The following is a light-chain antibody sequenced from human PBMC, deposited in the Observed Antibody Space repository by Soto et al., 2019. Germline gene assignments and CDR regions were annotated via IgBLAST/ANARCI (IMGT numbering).Light chain of an antibody. Sequence: QSALTQPASVSGSPGQSITISCTATSADIGAYNYVSWYQQHPGKAPKLMFYEVNKRPSGVSNRFSASKSGNTASLTISGLQPEDEADYYCSSFTRTNTWVFGGGTKVTVL. V-gene: IGLV2-14*01. CDR3: SSFTRTNTWV. CDR1: SADIGAYNY. CDR2: EVN. J-gene: IGLJ3*02.